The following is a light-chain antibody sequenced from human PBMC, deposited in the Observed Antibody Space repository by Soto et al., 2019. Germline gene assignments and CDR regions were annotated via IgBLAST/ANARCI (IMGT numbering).Light chain of an antibody. V-gene: IGKV3-15*01. CDR3: QQYNHWPGMRS. J-gene: IGKJ4*01. Sequence: EIVLTQSPATLYVSPGETATLSCRASQSLSSNVAWYQQRPRQAPRLLIYATSSRASDVPARFSGTGSGTEFTLTSASLQSEDFAIYYWQQYNHWPGMRSFGGGTKVELK. CDR1: QSLSSN. CDR2: ATS.